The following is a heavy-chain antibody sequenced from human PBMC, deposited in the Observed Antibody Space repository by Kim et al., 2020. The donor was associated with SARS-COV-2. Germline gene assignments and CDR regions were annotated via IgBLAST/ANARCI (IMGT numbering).Heavy chain of an antibody. D-gene: IGHD2-15*01. Sequence: ASVKVSCKASGYTFTSYAMSWVRQAPGQGLEWMGWISTNTGNTKYAQEFQGRVALSSDTSMSTAYLQLSSLRAEDTAVYYCAGASLRLLAFDIWGQGTLV. J-gene: IGHJ3*02. CDR2: ISTNTGNT. V-gene: IGHV1-18*01. CDR1: GYTFTSYA. CDR3: AGASLRLLAFDI.